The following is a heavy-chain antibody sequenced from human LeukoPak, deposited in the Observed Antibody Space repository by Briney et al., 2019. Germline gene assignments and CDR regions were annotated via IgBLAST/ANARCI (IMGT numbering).Heavy chain of an antibody. J-gene: IGHJ5*02. CDR2: INPNSGGT. Sequence: ASVKVSCKASGYTFTDYYIHWVRQAPGQGLEWMGWINPNSGGTKYAQKFQGRVTMTTDTSISTAYMEMSRLTSDDTAVHYCARDAHNGYEFHDWFDPWGQGALVTVSS. CDR3: ARDAHNGYEFHDWFDP. D-gene: IGHD5-12*01. CDR1: GYTFTDYY. V-gene: IGHV1-2*02.